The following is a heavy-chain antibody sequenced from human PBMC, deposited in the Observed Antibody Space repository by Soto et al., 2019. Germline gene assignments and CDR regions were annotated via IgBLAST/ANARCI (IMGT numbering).Heavy chain of an antibody. J-gene: IGHJ6*02. CDR3: AQSQVAGRGGGTYYYYAVDV. Sequence: QVQLVQSGAEVKKPGSSVKVSCRASGGTFSNYTISWVRQAPGQGLEWMGRVIPILNIANYAQKFQGRVTITADKSTSTTYIELSSLRSDDTAVYYCAQSQVAGRGGGTYYYYAVDVWGQGTTVTVSS. V-gene: IGHV1-69*02. CDR1: GGTFSNYT. CDR2: VIPILNIA. D-gene: IGHD6-19*01.